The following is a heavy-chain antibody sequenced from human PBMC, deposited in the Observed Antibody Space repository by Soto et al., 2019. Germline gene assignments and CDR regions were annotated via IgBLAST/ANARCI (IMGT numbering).Heavy chain of an antibody. CDR1: GFTFSSYA. CDR3: RSCGFGELPSYYYYYGMDV. D-gene: IGHD3-10*01. V-gene: IGHV3-23*01. Sequence: GESLKISCAASGFTFSSYAMSWVRQAPGKGLEWVSAISGSGGSTYYADSVKGRFTISRDNSKNTLYLQMNSLRAEDTAVYYCRSCGFGELPSYYYYYGMDVWGQGTTVTVSS. J-gene: IGHJ6*02. CDR2: ISGSGGST.